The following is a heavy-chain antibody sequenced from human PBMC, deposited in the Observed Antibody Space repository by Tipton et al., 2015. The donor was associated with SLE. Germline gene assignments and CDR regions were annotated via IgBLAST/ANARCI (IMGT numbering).Heavy chain of an antibody. J-gene: IGHJ4*02. CDR3: ARNPNPRYRVRGVMGGFDY. D-gene: IGHD3-10*01. V-gene: IGHV4-61*08. CDR2: IYYSGST. CDR1: GGSISSGGYS. Sequence: TLSLTCAVSGGSISSGGYSWSWIRQPPGKGLEWIGYIYYSGSTNYNPSLKSRVTISVDTSKNQFSLKLSSVTAADTAVYYCARNPNPRYRVRGVMGGFDYWGQGTLVTVSS.